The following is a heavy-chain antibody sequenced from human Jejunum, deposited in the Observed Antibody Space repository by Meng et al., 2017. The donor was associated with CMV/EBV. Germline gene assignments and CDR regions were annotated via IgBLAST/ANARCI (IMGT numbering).Heavy chain of an antibody. Sequence: GSISRSNWWRWVRQPPGKGLEWIGEVYHSGSTNYNPSLKSRVTISVDKSKNQFSLKLSSVTAADTAVYYCARGNLGYCSSTSCLPDYWGQGTLVTVSS. V-gene: IGHV4-4*02. J-gene: IGHJ4*02. CDR3: ARGNLGYCSSTSCLPDY. D-gene: IGHD2-2*01. CDR2: VYHSGST. CDR1: GSISRSNW.